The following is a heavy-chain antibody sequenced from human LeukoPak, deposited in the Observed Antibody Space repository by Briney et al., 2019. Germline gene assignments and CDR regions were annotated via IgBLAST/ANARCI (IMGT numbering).Heavy chain of an antibody. Sequence: RTGGSLRLSCAASGFTFSSYWMSWVRQAPGKGLEWVANIKQDGSEKYYVDSVKGRFTISRDNAKNSLYLQMNSLRAEDMALYYCAKDFGSKTGDWFGWYFDLWGRGTLVTVSS. CDR1: GFTFSSYW. J-gene: IGHJ2*01. V-gene: IGHV3-7*03. CDR2: IKQDGSEK. D-gene: IGHD7-27*01. CDR3: AKDFGSKTGDWFGWYFDL.